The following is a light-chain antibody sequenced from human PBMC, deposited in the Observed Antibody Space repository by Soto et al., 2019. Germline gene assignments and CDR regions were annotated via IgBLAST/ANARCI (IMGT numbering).Light chain of an antibody. CDR1: SSDVGAYNY. CDR3: SSYTTSSTLNVV. Sequence: QSALTQPASVSGSPGQSITISCTGTSSDVGAYNYVSWYQQHPGKAPKLMIYGVSNRPSGVSNRFSGSKSGNTASLTISGLQAEDEADYYCSSYTTSSTLNVVFGGGTKLTVL. V-gene: IGLV2-14*03. J-gene: IGLJ2*01. CDR2: GVS.